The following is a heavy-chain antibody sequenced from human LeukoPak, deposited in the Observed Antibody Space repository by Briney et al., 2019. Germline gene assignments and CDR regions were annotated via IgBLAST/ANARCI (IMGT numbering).Heavy chain of an antibody. CDR1: GGSISSYY. Sequence: SETLSLTCTVSGGSISSYYWSRIRQPPGKGLEWIGYIYYSGSTNYNPSLKSRVTISVDTSKNQFSLKLSSVTAADTAVYYCARQRRQPDYWGQGTLVTVSS. J-gene: IGHJ4*02. D-gene: IGHD5-18*01. V-gene: IGHV4-59*08. CDR2: IYYSGST. CDR3: ARQRRQPDY.